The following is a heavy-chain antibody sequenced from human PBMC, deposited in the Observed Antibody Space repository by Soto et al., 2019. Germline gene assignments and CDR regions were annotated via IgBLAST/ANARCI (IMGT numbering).Heavy chain of an antibody. J-gene: IGHJ4*02. CDR2: IYYSGRT. V-gene: IGHV4-61*01. CDR1: GGSVSSTYYY. D-gene: IGHD2-15*01. CDR3: ARGGYSGRLYYFDY. Sequence: PSETLSLTCFVSGGSVSSTYYYWSWIRQPPGEGLEWIGYIYYSGRTDYKSSLKSRVTISLDPSKNQVSLKFNSVTAADTAVYYWARGGYSGRLYYFDYWGLGTLVTVSS.